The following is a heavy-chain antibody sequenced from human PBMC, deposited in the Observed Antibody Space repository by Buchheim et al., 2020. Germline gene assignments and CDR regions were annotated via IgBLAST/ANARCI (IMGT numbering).Heavy chain of an antibody. J-gene: IGHJ4*02. CDR3: AKNFDY. Sequence: QVQLVESGGGVVQPGRSLRLSCAASGFTFSSYGMHWVRQAPGKGLEWVAVISYDGSNKYYADSVKGRLTISRENTKNTLYLQMNSLRAEDTAVYYCAKNFDYWGQGTL. CDR1: GFTFSSYG. V-gene: IGHV3-30*18. CDR2: ISYDGSNK.